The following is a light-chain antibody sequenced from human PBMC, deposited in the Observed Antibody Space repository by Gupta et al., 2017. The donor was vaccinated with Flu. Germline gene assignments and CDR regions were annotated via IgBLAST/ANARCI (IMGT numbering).Light chain of an antibody. V-gene: IGKV2-28*01. CDR1: QSLLHSNGYNY. CDR2: LGS. Sequence: DIVMTQSPLSLPVTPGEPASISCRSSQSLLHSNGYNYLDWYLQKPGQSPQLLIYLGSNRASGVPDRFSGSGSGTDVTRKISRGEAEDVGVYYCMQALQTPRTFGQGTRLEIK. CDR3: MQALQTPRT. J-gene: IGKJ5*01.